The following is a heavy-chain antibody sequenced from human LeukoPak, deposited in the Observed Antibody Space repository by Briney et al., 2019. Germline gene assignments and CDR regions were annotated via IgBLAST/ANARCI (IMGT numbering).Heavy chain of an antibody. CDR1: GYTFTSYY. J-gene: IGHJ6*03. Sequence: ASVKVSCKASGYTFTSYYMHWVRQAPGQGLEWMGIINPSGGSTSYAQKFQGRVTMTRDMSTSTVYMELSSLRSEDTAVYYCARDPHSYYYYMDVWGKGTTVTVSS. V-gene: IGHV1-46*01. CDR2: INPSGGST. CDR3: ARDPHSYYYYMDV.